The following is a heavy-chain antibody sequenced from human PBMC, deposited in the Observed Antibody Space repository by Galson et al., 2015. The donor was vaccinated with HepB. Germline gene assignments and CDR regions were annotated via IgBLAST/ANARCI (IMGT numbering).Heavy chain of an antibody. V-gene: IGHV1-46*04. J-gene: IGHJ5*02. D-gene: IGHD6-13*01. CDR1: GYTFTSYY. Sequence: SVKVSCKASGYTFTSYYMHWVRQAPGQGLEWMGIINPSGGSTSYAQKLQGRVTMTRDTSTSTVYMELSSLRSEDTAVYYCARDGDSSSWYRSRFDPWGQGTLVTVSS. CDR3: ARDGDSSSWYRSRFDP. CDR2: INPSGGST.